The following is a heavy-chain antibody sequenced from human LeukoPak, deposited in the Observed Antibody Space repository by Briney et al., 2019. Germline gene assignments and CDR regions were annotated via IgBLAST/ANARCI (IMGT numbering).Heavy chain of an antibody. Sequence: SETLSLTCTVSGGSISSGDYYWSWIRQPPGKGLEWIGYIYYSGSTYYNPSLKSRVTISVDTSKNQFSLKLSSVTAADTAVYYCARGLPYCSGTSCHGIDPWGQGTLVTVSS. J-gene: IGHJ5*02. CDR2: IYYSGST. V-gene: IGHV4-30-4*01. CDR1: GGSISSGDYY. D-gene: IGHD2-2*01. CDR3: ARGLPYCSGTSCHGIDP.